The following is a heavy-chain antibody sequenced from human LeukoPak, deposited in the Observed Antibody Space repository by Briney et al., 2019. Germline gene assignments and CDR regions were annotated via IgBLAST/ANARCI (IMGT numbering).Heavy chain of an antibody. CDR3: ASAESIAVAGN. J-gene: IGHJ4*02. CDR1: GGSFSGYY. Sequence: SETLSLTCAVYGGSFSGYYWSWIRQPPGKGLEWIGEINHSGSTNYNPSLKSRVTISVDTSKNQFSLKLSSVTAADTAVYYCASAESIAVAGNWGQETLVTVSS. CDR2: INHSGST. D-gene: IGHD6-19*01. V-gene: IGHV4-34*01.